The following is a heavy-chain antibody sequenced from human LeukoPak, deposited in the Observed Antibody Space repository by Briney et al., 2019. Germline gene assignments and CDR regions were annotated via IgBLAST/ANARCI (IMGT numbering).Heavy chain of an antibody. CDR2: ISSSGSYI. CDR1: GFTFSSYS. J-gene: IGHJ4*02. V-gene: IGHV3-21*01. Sequence: PGGSLRLSCAASGFTFSSYSMNWVRQAPGKGLEWVSSISSSGSYIYYADSVKGRFTISRDNAKNSLYLQMNSLRAEDTAVYYCARGYEYSSSWYAFDYWGQGTLVTVSS. D-gene: IGHD6-13*01. CDR3: ARGYEYSSSWYAFDY.